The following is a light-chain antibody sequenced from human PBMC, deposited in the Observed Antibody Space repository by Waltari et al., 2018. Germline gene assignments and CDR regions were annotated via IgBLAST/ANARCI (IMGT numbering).Light chain of an antibody. CDR3: AGWDDSLNGHIV. Sequence: QSVLTQPPSASGTPGQPVTLSCSGSSSNIGTNYVYWYQQLPGTAPKLLIYMNEQRPSGVPDRFSGSRSGTSASRAISRLRSEDQANYYCAGWDDSLNGHIVFGGGTKLTVL. J-gene: IGLJ2*01. V-gene: IGLV1-47*01. CDR1: SSNIGTNY. CDR2: MNE.